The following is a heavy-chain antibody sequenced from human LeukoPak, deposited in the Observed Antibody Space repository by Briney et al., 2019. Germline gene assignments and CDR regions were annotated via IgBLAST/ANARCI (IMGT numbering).Heavy chain of an antibody. J-gene: IGHJ5*02. V-gene: IGHV4-34*01. Sequence: SETLSLTCAVYGGSFSGYYWSWIRQPPGKGLEWIGEINHSGSTNYNPSLKSRVTISVDTSKNQFSLKLSSVTAADTAVCYCARRGGYCSGGSCHRVLGPWGQGTLVTVSS. CDR3: ARRGGYCSGGSCHRVLGP. CDR2: INHSGST. CDR1: GGSFSGYY. D-gene: IGHD2-15*01.